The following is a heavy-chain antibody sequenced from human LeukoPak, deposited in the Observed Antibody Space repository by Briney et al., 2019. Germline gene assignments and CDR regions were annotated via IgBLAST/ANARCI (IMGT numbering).Heavy chain of an antibody. Sequence: PGRSLRLSCAASGFTFSIYAMHWVRQAPGKGLEWVAIIWFDGSNKHHADSAKGRFTISRDNSKNTLYLQMNSLRAEDTAVYYCARVSAGYSNYEALDYWGQGTLVTVSS. D-gene: IGHD4-11*01. CDR3: ARVSAGYSNYEALDY. V-gene: IGHV3-33*01. J-gene: IGHJ4*02. CDR1: GFTFSIYA. CDR2: IWFDGSNK.